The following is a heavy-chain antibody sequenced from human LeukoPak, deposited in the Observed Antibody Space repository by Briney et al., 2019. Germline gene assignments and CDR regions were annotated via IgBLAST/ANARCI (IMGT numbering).Heavy chain of an antibody. CDR2: IAVGSGNT. Sequence: SVKVSCKASGFTFTSSSMQWVRQARGQRLEWIGWIAVGSGNTNYAQKFQGRVTTTRDMSTSTAYMELSSLRSEDTAVYYCAAVFGSGYYYYFDYWGQGTLVTVSS. CDR3: AAVFGSGYYYYFDY. CDR1: GFTFTSSS. V-gene: IGHV1-58*02. J-gene: IGHJ4*02. D-gene: IGHD3-22*01.